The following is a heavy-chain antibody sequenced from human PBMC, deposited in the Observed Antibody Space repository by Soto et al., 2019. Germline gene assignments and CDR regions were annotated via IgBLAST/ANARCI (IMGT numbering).Heavy chain of an antibody. V-gene: IGHV3-33*01. D-gene: IGHD2-8*01. J-gene: IGHJ5*02. Sequence: QPGGSLRLSCAASGFTFSSYGMHWVRQAPGKGLEWVAVIWYDGSNKYYADSVKGRFTISRDNSKNTLYLQMNSLRAEDTAVYYCARAMLYCTNGVCYNNWFDPWGQGTLVTVSS. CDR3: ARAMLYCTNGVCYNNWFDP. CDR2: IWYDGSNK. CDR1: GFTFSSYG.